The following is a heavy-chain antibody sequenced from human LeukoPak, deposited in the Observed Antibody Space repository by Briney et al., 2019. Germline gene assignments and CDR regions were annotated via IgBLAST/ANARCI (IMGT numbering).Heavy chain of an antibody. V-gene: IGHV1-69*01. CDR1: GGTFSGYA. D-gene: IGHD2-2*01. Sequence: ASVKVSCKASGGTFSGYAISWVRQAPGQGLEWMGGIIPIFGTANYAQKFQGRVTITADESTSTAYMELSSLRSEDTAVYYCAREGYCSSTSCSLGYWGQGTLVTVSS. J-gene: IGHJ4*02. CDR2: IIPIFGTA. CDR3: AREGYCSSTSCSLGY.